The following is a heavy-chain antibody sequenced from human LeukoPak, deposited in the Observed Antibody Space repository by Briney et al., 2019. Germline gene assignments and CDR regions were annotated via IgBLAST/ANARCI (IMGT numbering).Heavy chain of an antibody. Sequence: PGGSLRLSCAASGFDFTAYRMSWVRQAPGKGLEWVSGISASGLDTYYADSVTGRFTISRDNSKNTVHLLMNSLRAEDSAMYYCAKYGPGFGVVIEYFMDVWGKGTRVTVSS. J-gene: IGHJ6*03. D-gene: IGHD3-3*01. V-gene: IGHV3-23*01. CDR1: GFDFTAYR. CDR2: ISASGLDT. CDR3: AKYGPGFGVVIEYFMDV.